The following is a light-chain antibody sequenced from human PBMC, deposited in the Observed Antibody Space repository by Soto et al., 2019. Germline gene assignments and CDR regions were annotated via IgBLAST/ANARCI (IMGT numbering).Light chain of an antibody. CDR2: DVS. Sequence: QSALTQPASVSGSPGQSITISCTGTSSDVGRFNYVSWYQQHPDTAPKLMIYDVSNRPSGVSNRFSGSKSGNTASLIISGLQAEDEADYYCSSYTSSSTRVFGNGTKVTVL. J-gene: IGLJ1*01. CDR3: SSYTSSSTRV. CDR1: SSDVGRFNY. V-gene: IGLV2-14*01.